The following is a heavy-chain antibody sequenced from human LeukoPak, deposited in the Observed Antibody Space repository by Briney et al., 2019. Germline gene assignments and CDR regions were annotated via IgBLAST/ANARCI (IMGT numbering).Heavy chain of an antibody. V-gene: IGHV3-48*04. J-gene: IGHJ4*02. CDR2: ISGSSSPI. CDR1: GFTFSSYS. CDR3: ARGADVFWRNLDC. D-gene: IGHD3/OR15-3a*01. Sequence: GGSLRLSCAASGFTFSSYSMNWVRQAPGKGLEWVSYISGSSSPIYYADSVKGRFTISRDNAKNSLYLQMNSLRAEDTAVYYCARGADVFWRNLDCWGQGTLVTVSS.